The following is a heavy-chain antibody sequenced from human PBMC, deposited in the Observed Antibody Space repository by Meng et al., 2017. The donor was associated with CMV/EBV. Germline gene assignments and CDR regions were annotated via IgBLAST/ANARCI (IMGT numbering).Heavy chain of an antibody. CDR2: IYYSGST. V-gene: IGHV4-61*01. Sequence: SGSYYWSWIRPHPGKGLEWIGYIYYSGSTNYNPSLQSRVTISVDTSKNQFSLKLSSVTAADTAVYYCARSVPCSSTSCYKGAGWFDPWGQGTLVTVSS. CDR3: ARSVPCSSTSCYKGAGWFDP. CDR1: SGSYY. J-gene: IGHJ5*02. D-gene: IGHD2-2*02.